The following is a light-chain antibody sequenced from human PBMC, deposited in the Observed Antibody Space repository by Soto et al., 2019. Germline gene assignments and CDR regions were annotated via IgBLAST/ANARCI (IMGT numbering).Light chain of an antibody. J-gene: IGLJ1*01. CDR1: SSAVGGYNY. CDR2: DVS. V-gene: IGLV2-14*03. Sequence: QSAVTQPASVSGSPGQSMTTTCTGTSSAVGGYNYVSWYQQHPGKAPKVLISDVSKRPSGISNRFSGSKSGNTASLTISGLQAEDEDDYYCSSYTSIDTGVFGTGNKVTVL. CDR3: SSYTSIDTGV.